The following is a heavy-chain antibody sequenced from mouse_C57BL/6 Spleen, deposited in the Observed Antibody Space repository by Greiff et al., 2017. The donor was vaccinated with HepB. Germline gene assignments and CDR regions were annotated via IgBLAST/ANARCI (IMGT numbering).Heavy chain of an antibody. V-gene: IGHV1-85*01. Sequence: QVQLKESGPELVKPGASVKLSCKASGYTFTSYDINWVKQSPGQGLEWIGWIYPRDGSTKYNEKFKGKATLTVDTSSSTAYIELHGLTSEDSAVSFCAREGSSGYVGFAYWGQGTLVTVSA. CDR2: IYPRDGST. CDR1: GYTFTSYD. D-gene: IGHD3-2*02. CDR3: AREGSSGYVGFAY. J-gene: IGHJ3*01.